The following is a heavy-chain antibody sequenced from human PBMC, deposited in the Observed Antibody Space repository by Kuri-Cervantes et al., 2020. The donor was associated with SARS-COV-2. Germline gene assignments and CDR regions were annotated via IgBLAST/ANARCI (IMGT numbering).Heavy chain of an antibody. V-gene: IGHV1-18*01. CDR2: ISAYNGNT. CDR3: AREEEYSSSWDNWFDP. J-gene: IGHJ5*02. D-gene: IGHD6-13*01. Sequence: ASVKVSCKASGYTFTSYGISWVRQAPGQGLEWMGLISAYNGNTNYAQKLQGRVTMTTDTSTSTAYMELRSLRSDDTAVYYCAREEEYSSSWDNWFDPWGQGTLVTVSS. CDR1: GYTFTSYG.